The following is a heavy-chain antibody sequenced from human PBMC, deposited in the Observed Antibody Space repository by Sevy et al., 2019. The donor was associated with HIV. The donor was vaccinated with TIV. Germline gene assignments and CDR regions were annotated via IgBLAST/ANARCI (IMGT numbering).Heavy chain of an antibody. CDR3: ARHCSSTSCSHAFDI. CDR2: INHSGST. Sequence: SETLSLTCAVYGGSFSGYYWSWIRQPPGKGLEWMGEINHSGSTNYNPSLKSRVTISVETSKNQFSLKLSSVTAADTAVYYCARHCSSTSCSHAFDIWGQGTMVTVSS. J-gene: IGHJ3*02. CDR1: GGSFSGYY. V-gene: IGHV4-34*01. D-gene: IGHD2-2*01.